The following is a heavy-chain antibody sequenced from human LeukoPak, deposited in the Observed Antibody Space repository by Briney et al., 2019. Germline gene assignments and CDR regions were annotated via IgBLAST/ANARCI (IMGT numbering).Heavy chain of an antibody. D-gene: IGHD2-15*01. CDR3: ARVCPGWWLGEENHWYFDL. CDR1: GYTFTSYD. Sequence: ASVNVSCKASGYTFTSYDINWVRQATGQGLEWMGWMNPNSGNTGYAQKFQGRVTMTRNTSISTAYMELSSLRSEDTAVYYCARVCPGWWLGEENHWYFDLWGRGTLVTVSS. V-gene: IGHV1-8*01. CDR2: MNPNSGNT. J-gene: IGHJ2*01.